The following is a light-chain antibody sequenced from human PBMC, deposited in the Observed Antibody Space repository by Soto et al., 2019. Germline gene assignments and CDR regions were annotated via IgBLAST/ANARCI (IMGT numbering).Light chain of an antibody. Sequence: QSVLTQPPSVSGAPGQRVTISCTGASSNIGAGFDVHWYQLLPGTAPKLLISGNNNRPSGVPDRFSGSKSGTSASLAITGLQAEDEANYNCQSYNSSRSGFVFGTGTK. CDR1: SSNIGAGFD. CDR3: QSYNSSRSGFV. V-gene: IGLV1-40*01. J-gene: IGLJ1*01. CDR2: GNN.